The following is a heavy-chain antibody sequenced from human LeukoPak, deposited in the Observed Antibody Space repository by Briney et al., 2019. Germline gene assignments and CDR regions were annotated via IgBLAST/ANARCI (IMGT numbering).Heavy chain of an antibody. D-gene: IGHD5-12*01. Sequence: SAKVSCKASGGTFSSYAFSWVRQAPGQGLQWMGGIIPILGTTNYAQQFQGRVTITTDESTSTAYMELSSLRSEDTAVYYCARGGNRYRGYKGPFYMDVWGKGTTVTVSS. CDR2: IIPILGTT. CDR3: ARGGNRYRGYKGPFYMDV. J-gene: IGHJ6*03. V-gene: IGHV1-69*05. CDR1: GGTFSSYA.